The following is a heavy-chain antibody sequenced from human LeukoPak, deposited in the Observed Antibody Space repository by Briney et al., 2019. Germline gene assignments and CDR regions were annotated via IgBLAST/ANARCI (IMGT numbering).Heavy chain of an antibody. CDR2: IYHSGST. J-gene: IGHJ5*02. Sequence: SGTLSLTCAVSGGSISSSNWWSWVRQPPGKGLEWIGEIYHSGSTNYNPSLKSRVTISVDTSKNQFSLKLSSVTAADTAVYYCARGSYLDNWFDPWGQGTLVTVSS. CDR1: GGSISSSNW. CDR3: ARGSYLDNWFDP. D-gene: IGHD2-2*02. V-gene: IGHV4-4*02.